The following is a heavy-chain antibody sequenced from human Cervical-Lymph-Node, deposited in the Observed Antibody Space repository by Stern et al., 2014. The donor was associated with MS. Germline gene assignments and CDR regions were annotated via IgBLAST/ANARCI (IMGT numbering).Heavy chain of an antibody. D-gene: IGHD3-22*01. CDR2: ISAYNGNT. J-gene: IGHJ6*02. CDR3: ARVQDYYDSSGYYYYYGMDV. V-gene: IGHV1-18*04. CDR1: GYTFTSYG. Sequence: DQLVESGAEVKKPGASVKVSCKASGYTFTSYGISWVRQAPGQGLEWMGWISAYNGNTNYAQKLQGRVTMTTDTSTSTAYMELRSLRSDDTAVYYCARVQDYYDSSGYYYYYGMDVWGQGTTVTVSS.